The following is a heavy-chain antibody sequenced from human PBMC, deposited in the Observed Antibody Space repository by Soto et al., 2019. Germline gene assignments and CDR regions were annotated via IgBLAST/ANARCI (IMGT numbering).Heavy chain of an antibody. Sequence: LTLTCTVSGGSISSGGYYWSWIRQHPGKGLEWIGYIYYSGSTYYNPSLKSRVTISVDTSKNQFSLKLSSVTAADTAVYYCARVKGYCRGGSCRWVFGWFDPWGQGTLVTVSS. J-gene: IGHJ5*02. D-gene: IGHD2-15*01. V-gene: IGHV4-31*03. CDR3: ARVKGYCRGGSCRWVFGWFDP. CDR2: IYYSGST. CDR1: GGSISSGGYY.